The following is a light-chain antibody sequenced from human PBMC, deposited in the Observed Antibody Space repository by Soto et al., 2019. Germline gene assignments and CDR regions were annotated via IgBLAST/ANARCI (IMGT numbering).Light chain of an antibody. V-gene: IGLV1-40*01. CDR1: SSNIGANYD. J-gene: IGLJ1*01. CDR3: QSYDSTLSARYV. Sequence: QSVLTQPPSVSGAPGQRVTISCTGSSSNIGANYDVHWYQHRPGTAPKLLIFGNNNRPSGVPDRFSGSKSGTSASLAITGLQAEDEGDYYCQSYDSTLSARYVFGTGTKLPVL. CDR2: GNN.